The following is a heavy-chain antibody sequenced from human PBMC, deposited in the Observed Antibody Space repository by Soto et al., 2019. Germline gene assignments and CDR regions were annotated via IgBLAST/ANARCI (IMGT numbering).Heavy chain of an antibody. CDR3: ARSEYANTIVVVPAAISYYYGMDV. V-gene: IGHV1-69*13. CDR2: IIPIFGTA. D-gene: IGHD2-2*01. J-gene: IGHJ6*02. Sequence: SVKVSCKASGCTFRRYAISWVRQAPGQGLEWMGGIIPIFGTANYAQKFQGRVTITADESTSTAYMELSSLRSEDTAVYYCARSEYANTIVVVPAAISYYYGMDVWGQGTTVTVSS. CDR1: GCTFRRYA.